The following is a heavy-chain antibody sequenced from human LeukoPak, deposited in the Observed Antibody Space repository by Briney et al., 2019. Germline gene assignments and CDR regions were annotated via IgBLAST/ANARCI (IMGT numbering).Heavy chain of an antibody. CDR3: AREGGFYRPLDY. D-gene: IGHD3-3*01. CDR2: VHLDGRT. Sequence: PSGTLSLICGVSGGSISSTNWWTWVRQPPGKGLEWIGEVHLDGRTNYNPSLESRLTMSVDFSENHISLKLTSVTAADTAVYYCAREGGFYRPLDYSGQGTLATVSS. J-gene: IGHJ4*02. V-gene: IGHV4-4*02. CDR1: GGSISSTNW.